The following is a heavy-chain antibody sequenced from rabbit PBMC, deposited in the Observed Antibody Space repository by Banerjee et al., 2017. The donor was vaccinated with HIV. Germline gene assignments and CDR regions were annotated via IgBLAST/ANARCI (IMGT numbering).Heavy chain of an antibody. CDR1: GFSFSSSYF. CDR3: ARELGDDGYVDL. V-gene: IGHV1S45*01. D-gene: IGHD6-1*01. J-gene: IGHJ4*01. CDR2: IYGGSIGTT. Sequence: QEQLVESGGGLVQPEGSLTLTCTASGFSFSSSYFMCWVRQAPGKGLEWIGCIYGGSIGTTYYASWAKGRFTISKTSSTTVTLQMTSLTAADTATYFCARELGDDGYVDLWGPGTLVTVS.